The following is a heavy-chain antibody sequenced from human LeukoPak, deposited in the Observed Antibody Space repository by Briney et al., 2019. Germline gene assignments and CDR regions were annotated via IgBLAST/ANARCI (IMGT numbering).Heavy chain of an antibody. J-gene: IGHJ5*02. D-gene: IGHD6-6*01. CDR3: AKDGSPAKQPVNPINWFDP. CDR1: GFTFSSYG. Sequence: PGGSLRLSCAASGFTFSSYGMHWVRQAPGKGLEWVAVISYDGSNKYYADSVKGRFTISRDNSKNTLYLQMNSLRAEDTAVYYCAKDGSPAKQPVNPINWFDPWGQGTLVTVSS. V-gene: IGHV3-30*18. CDR2: ISYDGSNK.